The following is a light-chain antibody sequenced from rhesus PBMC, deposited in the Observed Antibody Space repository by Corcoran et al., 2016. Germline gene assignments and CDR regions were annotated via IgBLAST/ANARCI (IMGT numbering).Light chain of an antibody. CDR1: QGISSW. CDR2: KAS. CDR3: QQYSSRPFT. J-gene: IGKJ3*01. Sequence: DIQMTQSPSSLSASVGDTVTITCRASQGISSWLAWYQQKPGKALKLLIYKASSLQTGVPSRFSGSGDGTDFTLTISSMQSEDFATYYCQQYSSRPFTFGPGTKLDIK. V-gene: IGKV1-22*01.